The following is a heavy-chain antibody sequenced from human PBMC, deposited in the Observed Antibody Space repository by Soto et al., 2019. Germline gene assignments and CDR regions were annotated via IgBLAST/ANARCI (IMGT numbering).Heavy chain of an antibody. CDR3: ARAREYSSSYDAFDI. D-gene: IGHD6-6*01. J-gene: IGHJ3*02. V-gene: IGHV3-21*01. CDR2: ISSSSSYI. CDR1: GFTFSSYS. Sequence: PGGSLRLSCAASGFTFSSYSMNWVRQAPGKGLEWVSSISSSSSYIYYADSVKGRFTISRDNAKNSLYLQMNSLRAEDTAVYYCARAREYSSSYDAFDIWGQGTMVTVSS.